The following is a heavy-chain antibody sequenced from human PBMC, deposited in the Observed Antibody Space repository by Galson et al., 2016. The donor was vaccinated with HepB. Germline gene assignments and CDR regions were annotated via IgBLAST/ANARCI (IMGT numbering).Heavy chain of an antibody. J-gene: IGHJ4*02. CDR1: GFTFSSYG. CDR2: ISYDGTNK. CDR3: AKDDSNGYYYFDY. V-gene: IGHV3-30*18. Sequence: SLRLSCAASGFTFSSYGMHWVRQAPGKGLEWVAVISYDGTNKYYGDSVKGRFTISRDNSKNTLYLQMNSLRAEDTAVYNCAKDDSNGYYYFDYWGEGTLDTVSS. D-gene: IGHD3-22*01.